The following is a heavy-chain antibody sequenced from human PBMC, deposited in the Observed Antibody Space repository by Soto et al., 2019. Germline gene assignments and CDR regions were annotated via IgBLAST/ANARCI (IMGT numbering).Heavy chain of an antibody. Sequence: QVQLVQSGGEVKKPGSSVKVSCRASGGTFSSYAVSWIRQPPGKGLEWIGYIYYSGSTNYNPSLKSRVTISVDTSKNQFSLKLSSVTAADTAVYYCARFWRVGRYCSGGSCYYDYWGQGTLVTVSS. D-gene: IGHD2-15*01. J-gene: IGHJ4*02. CDR2: IYYSGST. V-gene: IGHV4-59*07. CDR1: GGTFSSYA. CDR3: ARFWRVGRYCSGGSCYYDY.